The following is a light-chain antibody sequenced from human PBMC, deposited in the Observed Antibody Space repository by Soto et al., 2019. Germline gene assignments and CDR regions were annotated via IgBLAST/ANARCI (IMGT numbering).Light chain of an antibody. V-gene: IGKV3-20*01. J-gene: IGKJ4*01. Sequence: EIVLTQSPDTLSLSPGETATLSYRASQSVRSSYLGWYQQKPCQAPRLLTHATYNRATGIPARFSGSGSVTDFILTIIRLEPVDFAVYFCQKYGTSLLTFGGGTKVEIK. CDR1: QSVRSSY. CDR2: ATY. CDR3: QKYGTSLLT.